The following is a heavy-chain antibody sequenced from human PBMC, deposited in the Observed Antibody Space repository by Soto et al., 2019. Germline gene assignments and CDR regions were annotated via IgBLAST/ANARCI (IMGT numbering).Heavy chain of an antibody. J-gene: IGHJ6*03. CDR2: IYYSGST. D-gene: IGHD4-4*01. CDR1: GGSISSSSYY. V-gene: IGHV4-39*01. CDR3: ARQPFRTTVTNYYYYMDV. Sequence: TSETLSLTCTVSGGSISSSSYYWGWIRQPPGKGLEWIGSIYYSGSTYYNPSLKSRVTISVDTSKNQFSLKLSSVTAADTAVYYCARQPFRTTVTNYYYYMDVWGKGTTVTVSS.